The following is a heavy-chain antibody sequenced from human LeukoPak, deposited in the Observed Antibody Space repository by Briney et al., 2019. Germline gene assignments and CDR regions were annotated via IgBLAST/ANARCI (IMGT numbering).Heavy chain of an antibody. CDR3: TRPHSGSYGV. V-gene: IGHV1-8*01. Sequence: RASVKVSCKASGYTFTSYDINWVRQATGQGLEWMGWMNPNSGNTGYAQKLQGRVTMTRNTSISTAYMELSSLRSEDTAVYYCTRPHSGSYGVWGQGTLVTVSS. J-gene: IGHJ4*02. D-gene: IGHD1-26*01. CDR1: GYTFTSYD. CDR2: MNPNSGNT.